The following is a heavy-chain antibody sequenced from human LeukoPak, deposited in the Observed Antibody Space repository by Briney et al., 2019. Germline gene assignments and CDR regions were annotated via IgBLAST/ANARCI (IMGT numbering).Heavy chain of an antibody. CDR3: AKVYSYGHEAYFDY. CDR1: GFTFSSYA. J-gene: IGHJ4*02. CDR2: ISGNGGST. V-gene: IGHV3-23*01. D-gene: IGHD5-18*01. Sequence: GGSLRLSCAASGFTFSSYAMSWVRQAPGKGLEWVSTISGNGGSTYYADSVKGRFTISRDNSKNTLYLQMNSLRAEDTAVYYCAKVYSYGHEAYFDYWGQGTPVTVSS.